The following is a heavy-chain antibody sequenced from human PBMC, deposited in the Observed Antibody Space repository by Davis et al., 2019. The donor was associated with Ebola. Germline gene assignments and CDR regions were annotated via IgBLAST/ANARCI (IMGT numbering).Heavy chain of an antibody. CDR1: GGSISSSNYY. CDR3: ARAGVSSGSLGVYYYYYGMDV. V-gene: IGHV4-39*07. CDR2: IYYSGST. D-gene: IGHD6-19*01. Sequence: PSETLSLTCTVSGGSISSSNYYWGWIRQPPGKGLEWIGSIYYSGSTNYNPSLKSRVTMSVDTSKNQFSLKLSSVTAADTAVYYCARAGVSSGSLGVYYYYYGMDVWGQGTTVTVSS. J-gene: IGHJ6*02.